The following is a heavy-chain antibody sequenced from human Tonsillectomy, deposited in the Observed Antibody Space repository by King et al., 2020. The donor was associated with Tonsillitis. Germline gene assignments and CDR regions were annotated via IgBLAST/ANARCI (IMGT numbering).Heavy chain of an antibody. V-gene: IGHV4-30-4*01. CDR2: IYYSATT. CDR1: GGSISRGDYY. D-gene: IGHD2-2*02. J-gene: IGHJ6*03. Sequence: VQLQESGPGLVKPSQTLSLTCTVTGGSISRGDYYWSWIRQPPGKDLECIGYIYYSATTYYNPSLRSRVTISVDTPKNQFSLKLSSVTAADTAVYYCARVVAAIGHYYMDVWGKGTTVTVSS. CDR3: ARVVAAIGHYYMDV.